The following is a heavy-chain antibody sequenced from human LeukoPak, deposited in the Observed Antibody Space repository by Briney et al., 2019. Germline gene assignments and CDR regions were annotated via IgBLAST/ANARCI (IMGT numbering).Heavy chain of an antibody. Sequence: KASETLSLTCTVSGGSISSGGYYWSWIRQPPGKGLEWIGYIYHSGSTYYNPSLKSRVTISVDRSKNQFSLKLSSVTAADTAVYYCARRASSWFDPWGQGTLVTVSS. CDR1: GGSISSGGYY. D-gene: IGHD2-2*01. CDR3: ARRASSWFDP. V-gene: IGHV4-30-2*01. J-gene: IGHJ5*02. CDR2: IYHSGST.